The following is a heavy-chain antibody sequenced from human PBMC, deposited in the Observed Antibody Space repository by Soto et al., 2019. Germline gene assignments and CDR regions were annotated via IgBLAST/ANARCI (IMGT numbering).Heavy chain of an antibody. CDR1: GGSISSGDYY. CDR2: IYYSGST. Sequence: TLSLTCTVSGGSISSGDYYWSWIRQPPGKGLEWIGYIYYSGSTYYNPSLKSRVTISVDTSKNQFSLKLSSVTAADTAVYYCARGRTVRGVKYYYYGMDVWGQGTTVTVSS. CDR3: ARGRTVRGVKYYYYGMDV. J-gene: IGHJ6*02. V-gene: IGHV4-30-4*01. D-gene: IGHD3-10*01.